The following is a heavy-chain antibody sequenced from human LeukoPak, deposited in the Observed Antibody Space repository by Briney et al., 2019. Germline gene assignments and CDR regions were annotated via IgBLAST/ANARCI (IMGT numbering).Heavy chain of an antibody. V-gene: IGHV3-30-3*01. Sequence: GGSLRLSCAASGFTFSSYAMHWVRQAPGKGLEWVAVISYDGSNKYYADSVKGRFTISRDNSKNTLYLQMNSLRAEDTAVYYCARDGDSSGYSSAGLDYWGQGTLVTVSS. D-gene: IGHD3-22*01. J-gene: IGHJ4*02. CDR2: ISYDGSNK. CDR3: ARDGDSSGYSSAGLDY. CDR1: GFTFSSYA.